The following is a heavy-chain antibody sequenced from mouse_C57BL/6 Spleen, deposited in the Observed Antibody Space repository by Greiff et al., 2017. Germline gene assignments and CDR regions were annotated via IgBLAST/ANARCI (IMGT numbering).Heavy chain of an antibody. D-gene: IGHD2-4*01. CDR3: ARSSDYDGFAY. CDR2: IDPNSGGT. Sequence: VQLQQPGAELVKPGASVKLSCKASGYTFTSYWMHWVKQRPGRGLEWIGRIDPNSGGTKYNEKFKSKATLTVDKPSSTAYMQLSSLTSEYSAVYYCARSSDYDGFAYWGQGTLVTVSA. J-gene: IGHJ3*01. V-gene: IGHV1-72*01. CDR1: GYTFTSYW.